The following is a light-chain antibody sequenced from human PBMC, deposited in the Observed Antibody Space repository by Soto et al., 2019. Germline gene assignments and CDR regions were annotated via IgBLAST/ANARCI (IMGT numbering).Light chain of an antibody. CDR2: GAS. J-gene: IGKJ4*01. Sequence: IVLTQSPGTLSLSPVERATLSCRASQSVSSSYLAWYQQKPGQAPRLLIYGASSRATGIPDRFSGSGSGTDFTLTISRLEPEDFAVYYCQQYGSSLLTFGGGTKVDIK. CDR3: QQYGSSLLT. V-gene: IGKV3-20*01. CDR1: QSVSSSY.